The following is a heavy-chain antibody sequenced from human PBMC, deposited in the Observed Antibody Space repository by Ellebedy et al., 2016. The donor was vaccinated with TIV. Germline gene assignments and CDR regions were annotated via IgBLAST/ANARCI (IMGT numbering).Heavy chain of an antibody. CDR3: ARKDFIRGTED. D-gene: IGHD3-10*01. J-gene: IGHJ4*02. V-gene: IGHV5-51*01. CDR1: GYKFTTYW. Sequence: GGSLRLXXQGSGYKFTTYWIGWVRQMPGKGLEWMGIIYPDDSDTRYNPSFQGQITISADKSISTAYLQWSSLKASDTAMYYCARKDFIRGTEDWGQGTLVTVSS. CDR2: IYPDDSDT.